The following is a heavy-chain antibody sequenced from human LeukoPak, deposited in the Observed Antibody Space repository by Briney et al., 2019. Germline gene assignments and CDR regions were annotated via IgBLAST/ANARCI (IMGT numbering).Heavy chain of an antibody. CDR3: ARGGYSFDY. J-gene: IGHJ4*02. V-gene: IGHV3-7*01. Sequence: PGRSLRLSCAASGFTFSSYAIHWVRQAPGKGLEWVARLHADGNEKYFVHSVKGRFTVSIDNAKNSLYLQMNSLRVEATDVYSCARGGYSFDYLGQGTLVTVSS. CDR2: LHADGNEK. D-gene: IGHD5-12*01. CDR1: GFTFSSYA.